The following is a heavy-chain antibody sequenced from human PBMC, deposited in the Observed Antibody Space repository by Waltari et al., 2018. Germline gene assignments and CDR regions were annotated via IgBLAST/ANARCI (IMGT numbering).Heavy chain of an antibody. J-gene: IGHJ5*02. CDR3: ARRQLGGPFDP. CDR1: GGTFGSYA. D-gene: IGHD3-16*01. CDR2: ITPIFGTEP. Sequence: QVQLVQSGAEVKKPGSSVKVSCKASGGTFGSYAITWVRQAPGEGLEWMGGITPIFGTEPNYAQKFQGRLTVTADESTATVYMDLSSLRSDDTAVYYCARRQLGGPFDPWAREPWSPSPQ. V-gene: IGHV1-69*12.